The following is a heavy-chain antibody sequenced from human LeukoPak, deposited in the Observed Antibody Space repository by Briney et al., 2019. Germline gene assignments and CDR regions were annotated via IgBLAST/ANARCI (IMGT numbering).Heavy chain of an antibody. CDR2: INPSGGGT. CDR3: AREGSGWPSTAFDY. Sequence: ASVKVSCKASGYTYTSYYIHWLRQAPGQGLEWVGIINPSGGGTSYAQKFQGRVTMTRDTSTTTVYMELSRLRSEDTAVYYCAREGSGWPSTAFDYWGQGTLVTVSS. V-gene: IGHV1-46*01. CDR1: GYTYTSYY. J-gene: IGHJ4*02. D-gene: IGHD6-19*01.